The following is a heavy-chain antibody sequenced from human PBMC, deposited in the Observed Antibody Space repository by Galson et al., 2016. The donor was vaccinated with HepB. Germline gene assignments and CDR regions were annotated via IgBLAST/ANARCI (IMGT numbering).Heavy chain of an antibody. Sequence: SLRLSCAASGFTFTNYSLNWVRQAPAKGLEWVSSISSSSNYIFYADSVKGRFTVSRDNGKSSLFLQMNSLRAEDTAVYYCARGRTPKPIVTITPFDYWGQGTLVTVSS. V-gene: IGHV3-21*06. J-gene: IGHJ4*02. CDR3: ARGRTPKPIVTITPFDY. D-gene: IGHD5-24*01. CDR2: ISSSSNYI. CDR1: GFTFTNYS.